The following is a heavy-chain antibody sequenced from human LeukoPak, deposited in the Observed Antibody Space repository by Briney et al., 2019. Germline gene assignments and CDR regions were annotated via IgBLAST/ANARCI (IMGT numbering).Heavy chain of an antibody. CDR1: GYSFTNYD. Sequence: SVKVSCKASGYSFTNYDINWVRQASGQGLEWMGWMNPDNGNTAYAQKFQGRVTITTNSSESTAYMELSSLRSEDTAVYYCVAYASGSFDYWGQGTLVSVSS. V-gene: IGHV1-8*03. CDR3: VAYASGSFDY. CDR2: MNPDNGNT. D-gene: IGHD6-19*01. J-gene: IGHJ4*02.